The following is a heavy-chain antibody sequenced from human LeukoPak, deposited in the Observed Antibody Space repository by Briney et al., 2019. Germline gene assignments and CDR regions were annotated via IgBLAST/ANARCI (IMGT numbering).Heavy chain of an antibody. D-gene: IGHD3-22*01. CDR3: ARVFYDSSGYYVISYMDV. Sequence: SETLSLTCTVSGGSISSSSYYWGWIRQPPGKGLEWIGSIYHSGSTYYNPSLKSRVTISVDTSKNQFSLKLSSVTAADTAVYYCARVFYDSSGYYVISYMDVWGKGTTVTISS. CDR1: GGSISSSSYY. V-gene: IGHV4-39*07. CDR2: IYHSGST. J-gene: IGHJ6*03.